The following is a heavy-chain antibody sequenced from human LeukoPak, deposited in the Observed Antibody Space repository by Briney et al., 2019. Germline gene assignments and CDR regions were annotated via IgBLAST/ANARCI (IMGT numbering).Heavy chain of an antibody. J-gene: IGHJ4*02. V-gene: IGHV1-18*01. CDR1: GYTSSSYG. CDR2: ISAYNDNT. D-gene: IGHD6-13*01. CDR3: ARDPGGGSSWHAAFDY. Sequence: ASVKVSCKSSGYTSSSYGISWIRQAPGQGLEWMGWISAYNDNTNYAQIFQGRVTMTTDTSTSTAYMELSSLRSEDTAVYYCARDPGGGSSWHAAFDYWGQGTLVTVSS.